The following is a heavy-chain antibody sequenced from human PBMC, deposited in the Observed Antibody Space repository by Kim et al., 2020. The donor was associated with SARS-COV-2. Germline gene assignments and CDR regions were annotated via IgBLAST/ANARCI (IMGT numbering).Heavy chain of an antibody. J-gene: IGHJ3*02. CDR3: ASRGLEMATIWGAFDI. Sequence: ASVKVSCKASGYTFTSYDINWVRQATGQGLEWMGWMNPNSGNTGYAQKFQGRVTMTRNTSISTAYMELSSLRSEDTAVYYCASRGLEMATIWGAFDIWGQGTMVTVSS. V-gene: IGHV1-8*01. D-gene: IGHD5-12*01. CDR2: MNPNSGNT. CDR1: GYTFTSYD.